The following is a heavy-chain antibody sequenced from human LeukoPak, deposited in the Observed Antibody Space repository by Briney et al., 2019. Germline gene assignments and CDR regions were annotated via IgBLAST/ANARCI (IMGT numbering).Heavy chain of an antibody. CDR1: GGSISSYY. D-gene: IGHD6-13*01. CDR3: ARHVGRGIAAAGRKAFDY. Sequence: SETLSLTCTVSGGSISSYYWSWIRQPPGKGLEWIGYIYYSGSTSHNPSLKSRVTISVDTSKNQFSLKLSSVTAADTAVYYCARHVGRGIAAAGRKAFDYWGQGTLVTVSS. CDR2: IYYSGST. J-gene: IGHJ4*02. V-gene: IGHV4-59*08.